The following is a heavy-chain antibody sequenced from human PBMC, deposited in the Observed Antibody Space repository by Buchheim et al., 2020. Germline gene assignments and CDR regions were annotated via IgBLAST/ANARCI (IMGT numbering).Heavy chain of an antibody. Sequence: QVQLQESGPGLVKASGTLSLTCTVSGDSIRSSNWWSWVRQPPGKGLEWIGEIHHSGSSNYNPSLKSRVTIPVDRSTNQFSLELRSVTAADTAVYYCARISGSGSYSLLYWGQGTL. CDR1: GDSIRSSNW. D-gene: IGHD1-26*01. J-gene: IGHJ4*02. V-gene: IGHV4-4*02. CDR2: IHHSGSS. CDR3: ARISGSGSYSLLY.